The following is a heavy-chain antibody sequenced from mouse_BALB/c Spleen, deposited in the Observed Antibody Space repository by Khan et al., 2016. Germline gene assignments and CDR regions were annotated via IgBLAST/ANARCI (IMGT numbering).Heavy chain of an antibody. CDR2: INPSTGYT. V-gene: IGHV1-7*01. CDR1: GYTFTSYW. CDR3: AIYYGTYYAMDY. D-gene: IGHD2-1*01. J-gene: IGHJ4*01. Sequence: QVQLQQSGAELAKPGASVKMSCKATGYTFTSYWMHWVKQRPGKGLEWIGYINPSTGYTEYNQKFKDKATLTADKSSSTAYMQLTSLKSEDSAVYYCAIYYGTYYAMDYWGQGTSVPVSP.